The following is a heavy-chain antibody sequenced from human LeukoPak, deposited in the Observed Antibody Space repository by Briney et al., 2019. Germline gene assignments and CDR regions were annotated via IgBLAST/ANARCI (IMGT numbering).Heavy chain of an antibody. CDR2: INPNSAGT. CDR3: AREPGGSSWYYFDY. CDR1: GYTFTGYY. D-gene: IGHD6-13*01. V-gene: IGHV1-2*02. J-gene: IGHJ4*02. Sequence: ASVKVSCKASGYTFTGYYMHWVRQAPGQGLEWMGWINPNSAGTNYAQKFQGRVTMTRDTSISTAYMELSRLRSDDTAVYYCAREPGGSSWYYFDYWGQGTLVTVSS.